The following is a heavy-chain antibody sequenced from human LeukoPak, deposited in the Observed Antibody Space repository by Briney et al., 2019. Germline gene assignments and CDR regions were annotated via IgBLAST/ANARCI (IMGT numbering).Heavy chain of an antibody. D-gene: IGHD2-2*01. CDR1: GFTFSSYA. J-gene: IGHJ4*02. V-gene: IGHV3-30*04. Sequence: GRSLRLSCAASGFTFSSYAMHWVRQAPGKGLEWVAVISYDGSNKYYADSVKGRFTISGDNSKNTLYLQMNSLRAEDTAVYYCAKDEGLYCSSTSCYPPFDYWGQGTLVTVSS. CDR3: AKDEGLYCSSTSCYPPFDY. CDR2: ISYDGSNK.